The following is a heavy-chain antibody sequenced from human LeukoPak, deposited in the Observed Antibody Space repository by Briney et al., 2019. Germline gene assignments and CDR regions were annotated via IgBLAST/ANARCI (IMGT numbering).Heavy chain of an antibody. V-gene: IGHV3-11*04. Sequence: GGSLRLSCAASGFTFSDYYMSWIRQAPGRGLEGVSYISSSGSTIYYADSVKGRFTISRDNAKNSLYLQMNSLRAEDTAVYYCARDRQTIAVRPGHYYFYMDVWGKGTTVTVSS. J-gene: IGHJ6*03. CDR1: GFTFSDYY. CDR2: ISSSGSTI. CDR3: ARDRQTIAVRPGHYYFYMDV. D-gene: IGHD6-6*01.